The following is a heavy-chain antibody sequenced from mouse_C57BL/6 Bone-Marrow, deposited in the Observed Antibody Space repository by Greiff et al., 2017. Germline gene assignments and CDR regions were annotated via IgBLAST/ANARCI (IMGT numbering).Heavy chain of an antibody. V-gene: IGHV2-2*01. CDR3: ARNGFTTVVAVYARDY. J-gene: IGHJ4*01. Sequence: VQLQQSGPGLVQPSQSLSITCTVSGFSLTSYGVHWVRQSPGTGLEWLGVLWSGGSTDYNAAFISRLSISKDNSKSQVFFKMNSLQADDTAIYYCARNGFTTVVAVYARDYWGQGTSVTVSS. D-gene: IGHD1-1*01. CDR1: GFSLTSYG. CDR2: LWSGGST.